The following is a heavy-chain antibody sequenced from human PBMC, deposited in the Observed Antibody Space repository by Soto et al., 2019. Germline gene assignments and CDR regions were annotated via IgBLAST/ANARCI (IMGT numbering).Heavy chain of an antibody. J-gene: IGHJ3*02. CDR3: ARAGQPYDFWSGYYFRGDAFDI. Sequence: PGGSLRLSCAVSGFTFSSYAMGWLRQAPGTGPEWVAFVDGSGYDTSYADSVKGRFTISRDNSDNSLYLHMGSLRAEDTAVYYCARAGQPYDFWSGYYFRGDAFDIWGQGTMVTVSS. V-gene: IGHV3-23*01. D-gene: IGHD3-3*01. CDR1: GFTFSSYA. CDR2: VDGSGYDT.